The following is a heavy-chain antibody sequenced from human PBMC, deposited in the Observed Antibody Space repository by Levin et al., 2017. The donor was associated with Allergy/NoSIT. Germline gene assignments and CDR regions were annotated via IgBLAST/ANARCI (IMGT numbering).Heavy chain of an antibody. CDR3: ARFSGEVAGDYYFDS. CDR1: GGSITNSHW. CDR2: IYHSGST. D-gene: IGHD6-19*01. J-gene: IGHJ4*02. V-gene: IGHV4-4*02. Sequence: SETLSLTCAVSGGSITNSHWYSWVRQPPGKGLEWIGEIYHSGSTNSNPSLKSRLTMSVDKSKNHLSLTLSSVTAADTAVYYCARFSGEVAGDYYFDSWGQGTLVTVSS.